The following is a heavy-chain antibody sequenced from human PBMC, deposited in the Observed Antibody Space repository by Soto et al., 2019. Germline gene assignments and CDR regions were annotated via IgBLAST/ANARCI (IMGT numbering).Heavy chain of an antibody. Sequence: WDSLKISCKASGYSFTRKWISWVRQMPGKGLEWMGRIDPTDSYTNYSPSFQGHVTISVDKSSSTAYVQWSSLKASDTAMYYCAKTITQSGRYFCYWFAHWGQGTLGTLS. D-gene: IGHD1-26*01. J-gene: IGHJ5*02. CDR3: AKTITQSGRYFCYWFAH. CDR2: IDPTDSYT. CDR1: GYSFTRKW. V-gene: IGHV5-10-1*01.